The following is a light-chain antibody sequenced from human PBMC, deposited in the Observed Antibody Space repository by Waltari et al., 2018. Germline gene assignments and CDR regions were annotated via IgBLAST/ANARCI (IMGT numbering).Light chain of an antibody. CDR3: QQRSTWPSIT. CDR2: DAS. CDR1: QSVNTN. Sequence: EIVLTQSPATLSLSPGERGTLSCRPSQSVNTNLACYQQKPGQAPSLLIYDASNRATGIPARFSGSGSGTDFTLNISGLEREDFAVYYCQQRSTWPSITFGQGTRLEIK. J-gene: IGKJ5*01. V-gene: IGKV3-11*01.